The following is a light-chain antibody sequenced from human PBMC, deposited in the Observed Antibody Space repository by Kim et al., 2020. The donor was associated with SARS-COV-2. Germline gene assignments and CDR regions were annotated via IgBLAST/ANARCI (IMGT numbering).Light chain of an antibody. CDR1: SSNIGAGYD. CDR2: GNS. Sequence: QSVLTQPPSVSGPPGQRVTISCTGSSSNIGAGYDVHWYQQLPGTAPKLLIYGNSNRPSGVPDRFSGSKSGTSASLAITGLQAEDEADYYCQSYDSSLSGSNYVFGTGTKVTVL. V-gene: IGLV1-40*01. CDR3: QSYDSSLSGSNYV. J-gene: IGLJ1*01.